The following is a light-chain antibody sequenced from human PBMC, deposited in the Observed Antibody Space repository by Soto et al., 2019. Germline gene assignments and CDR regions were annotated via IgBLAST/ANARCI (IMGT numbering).Light chain of an antibody. CDR3: QQLHSYPFT. CDR2: AAT. V-gene: IGKV1-9*01. Sequence: IQLTQSPPSLSASVGDRVTITCRASQGVSSSLAWYHQQPGKAPKLLIYAATTLQSGVPSRSSGSGSGTDFTLTINSLQPEDFATYYCQQLHSYPFTFGQGTRLEIK. J-gene: IGKJ5*01. CDR1: QGVSSS.